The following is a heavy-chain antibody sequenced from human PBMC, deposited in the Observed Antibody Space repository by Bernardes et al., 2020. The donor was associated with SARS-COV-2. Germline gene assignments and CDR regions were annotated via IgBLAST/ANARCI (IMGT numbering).Heavy chain of an antibody. CDR3: ARTKVYYDSSGQPAYYFDY. CDR1: GGSVNIGSDY. D-gene: IGHD3-22*01. V-gene: IGHV4-61*02. CDR2: IYTSGST. J-gene: IGHJ4*02. Sequence: SETLSLTCTVSGGSVNIGSDYWNWVRQPAGKGLEWIGRIYTSGSTKYNPSLNSRVNISIDRSMNQFSLKLSSVTAADTAVYYCARTKVYYDSSGQPAYYFDYWGQGTLVIVSS.